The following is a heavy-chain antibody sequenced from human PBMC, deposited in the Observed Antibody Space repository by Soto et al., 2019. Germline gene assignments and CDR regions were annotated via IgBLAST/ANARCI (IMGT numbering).Heavy chain of an antibody. CDR3: ARDSYCSGGSCYQYYFDY. D-gene: IGHD2-15*01. V-gene: IGHV1-69*13. J-gene: IGHJ4*02. CDR1: GGTFSSYA. Sequence: RASVKVSCKASGGTFSSYAISWVRQAPGQGLEWMGGIIPIFGTANYAQKFQGRVTITADESTSTAYMELSSLRSEDTAVYYCARDSYCSGGSCYQYYFDYWGQGTLVTVSS. CDR2: IIPIFGTA.